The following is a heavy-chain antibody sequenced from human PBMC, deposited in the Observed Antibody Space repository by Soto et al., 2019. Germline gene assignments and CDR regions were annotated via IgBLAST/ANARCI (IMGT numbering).Heavy chain of an antibody. J-gene: IGHJ6*03. D-gene: IGHD3-3*01. CDR1: GYTFTSYD. CDR3: ARGWRVTIFGVVSLDYMDV. V-gene: IGHV1-8*01. CDR2: MNPNSGNT. Sequence: PGASVKVSCKASGYTFTSYDINWVRQATGQGLEWMGWMNPNSGNTGYAQKFQGRVTMTRNTSISTAYMELSSLRSEDTAVYYCARGWRVTIFGVVSLDYMDVWGKGTTVTVSS.